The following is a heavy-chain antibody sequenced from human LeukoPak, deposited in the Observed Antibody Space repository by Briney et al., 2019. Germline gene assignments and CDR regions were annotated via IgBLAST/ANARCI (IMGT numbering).Heavy chain of an antibody. J-gene: IGHJ1*01. D-gene: IGHD3-22*01. V-gene: IGHV1-8*01. CDR1: GYTFTSYD. Sequence: ASVKVSCKASGYTFTSYDIHWVRQATGQGLEWMGWVNPNNVNTAYARKFQGRVTMTRNTSINTAYLELSSLRSEDTAVYYCARAGHYYDRSGYADWGQGTLVTVSS. CDR2: VNPNNVNT. CDR3: ARAGHYYDRSGYAD.